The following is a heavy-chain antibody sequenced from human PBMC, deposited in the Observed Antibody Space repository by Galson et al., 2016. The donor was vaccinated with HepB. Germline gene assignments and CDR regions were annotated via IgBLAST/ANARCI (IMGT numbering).Heavy chain of an antibody. J-gene: IGHJ4*02. CDR3: ATARRLRAAISHFDS. Sequence: SVKVSCKASGFTFTDYYIHWVRQAPGQGLEWMGWINPNSGGTKYAQKFHGRVTMPGDTSLTTVYMEATSLRSDDTAVYYCATARRLRAAISHFDSWGQGTLVTVSS. V-gene: IGHV1-2*02. CDR2: INPNSGGT. CDR1: GFTFTDYY. D-gene: IGHD5/OR15-5a*01.